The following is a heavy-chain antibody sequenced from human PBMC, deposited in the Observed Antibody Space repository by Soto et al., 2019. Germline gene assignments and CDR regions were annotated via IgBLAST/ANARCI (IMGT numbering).Heavy chain of an antibody. D-gene: IGHD4-17*01. J-gene: IGHJ4*02. CDR2: IYWDDDK. CDR1: GFSLSTSGVG. Sequence: QITLKESGPPLVKPTQTLTLTCTFSGFSLSTSGVGVGWIRQPPGKALEWLALIYWDDDKRYSPSLKSRLTITKATSKIQVVLTMTNMDPVDTATYYCSPSTTVTPLDDWGQGTLVTVSS. V-gene: IGHV2-5*02. CDR3: SPSTTVTPLDD.